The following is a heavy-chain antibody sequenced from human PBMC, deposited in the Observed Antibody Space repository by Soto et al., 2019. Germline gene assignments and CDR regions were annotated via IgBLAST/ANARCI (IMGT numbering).Heavy chain of an antibody. Sequence: QVQLVESGGGLVKSGGSLRLSCAASGFTFSDYYMSWIRQAPGKGLEWLSYISSSGETINYADSVKGRFTISRDNAKKSLYLQMNSLRAEDTAVYYCASLKYYYDSSGSKYYFDYWGQGTLVTVSS. CDR3: ASLKYYYDSSGSKYYFDY. V-gene: IGHV3-11*01. J-gene: IGHJ4*02. D-gene: IGHD3-22*01. CDR2: ISSSGETI. CDR1: GFTFSDYY.